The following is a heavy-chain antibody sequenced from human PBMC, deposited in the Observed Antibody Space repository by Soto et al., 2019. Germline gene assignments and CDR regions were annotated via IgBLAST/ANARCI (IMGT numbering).Heavy chain of an antibody. Sequence: PGGSLRLSCAASGFTFSSYEMNWVRQAPGKGLEWVSYISSSGSTIYYADSVKGRFTISRDNAKNSLYLQMNSLRAEDTAVYYCAREIVVPAGYYYYYGMGVWGQGTTVTVPS. V-gene: IGHV3-48*03. CDR3: AREIVVPAGYYYYYGMGV. D-gene: IGHD2-2*01. J-gene: IGHJ6*02. CDR1: GFTFSSYE. CDR2: ISSSGSTI.